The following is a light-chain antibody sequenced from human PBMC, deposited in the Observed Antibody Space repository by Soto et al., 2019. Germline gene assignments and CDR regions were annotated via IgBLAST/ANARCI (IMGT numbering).Light chain of an antibody. Sequence: QSALTQPPSASGSPGQSVAISCTGTTSDIGGYNYVSWYQQHPGKAPKLMIYEVNKRPSGVPDRFSGSKSGNTASLTVSGLQAEDEADYYCSSHGGGSPYVFGTGTKLTVL. V-gene: IGLV2-8*01. CDR2: EVN. J-gene: IGLJ1*01. CDR3: SSHGGGSPYV. CDR1: TSDIGGYNY.